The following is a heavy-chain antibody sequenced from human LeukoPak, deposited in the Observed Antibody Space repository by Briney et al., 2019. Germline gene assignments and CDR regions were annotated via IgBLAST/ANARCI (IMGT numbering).Heavy chain of an antibody. D-gene: IGHD2-2*03. V-gene: IGHV4-59*01. Sequence: SETLSLTCTVSGGSISSYYWSWIRQPPGKGLEWIGYIYYSGSTNYNPSLKSRVTISVDTSKNQFSLKLSSVTAADTAVYYCARMDSFHFDYWGQGTLVTVSS. CDR1: GGSISSYY. CDR2: IYYSGST. CDR3: ARMDSFHFDY. J-gene: IGHJ4*02.